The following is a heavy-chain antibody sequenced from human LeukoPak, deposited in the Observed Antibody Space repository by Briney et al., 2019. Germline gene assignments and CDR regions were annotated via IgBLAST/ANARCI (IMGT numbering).Heavy chain of an antibody. CDR3: ARDDVGSARY. CDR1: GGTFSSYA. V-gene: IGHV1-69*04. Sequence: ASVKVSCKASGGTFSSYAISWVRQAPGQGLEWMGRIIPISGVANYAQKFQGRVTITAGKSTSTAYMELSSLRSEDTAVYYCARDDVGSARYWGQGTPVTVSS. CDR2: IIPISGVA. D-gene: IGHD1-26*01. J-gene: IGHJ4*02.